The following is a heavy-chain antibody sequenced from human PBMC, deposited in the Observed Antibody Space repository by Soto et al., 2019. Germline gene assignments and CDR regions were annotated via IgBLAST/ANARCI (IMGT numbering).Heavy chain of an antibody. CDR3: ARVVLRAFDI. V-gene: IGHV4-30-4*01. Sequence: SETLSLTCTVSGGSIRSGDYXWSLIRQPPGKGLDWIGYIYYSGSTYYNPSLQSRVTISLDTSKNQFSLMLSSVTAADTAVYYCARVVLRAFDIWGQGTMVTVSS. D-gene: IGHD3-22*01. CDR2: IYYSGST. CDR1: GGSIRSGDYX. J-gene: IGHJ3*02.